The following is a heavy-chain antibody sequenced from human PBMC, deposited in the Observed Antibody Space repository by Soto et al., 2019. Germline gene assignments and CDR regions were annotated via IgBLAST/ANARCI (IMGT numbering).Heavy chain of an antibody. CDR3: ARERVVARGRPGTDV. CDR1: GASVSSYY. J-gene: IGHJ6*02. D-gene: IGHD2-2*01. Sequence: SETLSLTCAVSGASVSSYYWSWIRQPAGKGLEWIGRFNTDGTSNYSPSLRSRVTMSVDTSKNQFSLKLTSLTAADTATYYCARERVVARGRPGTDVWGQGTRVTVSS. V-gene: IGHV4-4*07. CDR2: FNTDGTS.